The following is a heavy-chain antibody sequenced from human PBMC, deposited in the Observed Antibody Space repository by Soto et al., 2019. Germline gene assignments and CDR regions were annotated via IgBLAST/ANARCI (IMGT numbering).Heavy chain of an antibody. D-gene: IGHD2-15*01. Sequence: ASVKVSCKASGYTFNSHAIRWVRQAPGQRPEWLGWINAGNGNTYYSEKFEGRVTFTRDTAATTVNMELTSLTSEDTAIYFCARAGFPLRGGLLLIPAAHSLWGQGIRVTVSS. CDR2: INAGNGNT. V-gene: IGHV1-3*01. CDR3: ARAGFPLRGGLLLIPAAHSL. CDR1: GYTFNSHA. J-gene: IGHJ4*02.